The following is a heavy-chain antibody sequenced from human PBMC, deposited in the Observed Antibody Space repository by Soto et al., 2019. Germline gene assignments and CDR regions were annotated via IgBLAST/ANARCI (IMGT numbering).Heavy chain of an antibody. CDR1: GGSISSGGYY. D-gene: IGHD3-10*01. Sequence: QVQLQESGPGLVKPSQTLSLTCTVSGGSISSGGYYWSWIRQHPGKGLEWIGYIYYTGSTYYNPSLNSRVTISVDTSKNQFSLKLSSVTAADTAVYYCATLYMVRGVRTFWGQGTLVTVSS. CDR3: ATLYMVRGVRTF. V-gene: IGHV4-31*03. CDR2: IYYTGST. J-gene: IGHJ4*02.